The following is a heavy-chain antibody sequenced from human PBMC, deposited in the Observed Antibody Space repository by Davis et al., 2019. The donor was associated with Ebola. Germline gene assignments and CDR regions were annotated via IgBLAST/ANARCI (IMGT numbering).Heavy chain of an antibody. CDR3: ARVDSSSSGYYYYYEMDV. CDR2: INHSGNT. Sequence: SETLSLTCAVYDGSLSNHYWSWIRQPPGKGLEWIGEINHSGNTNYNPSLKSRLSISVETSKNQFSLRVSSVTAADTAVYYCARVDSSSSGYYYYYEMDVWGKGTTVTVSS. D-gene: IGHD6-6*01. V-gene: IGHV4-34*01. J-gene: IGHJ6*04. CDR1: DGSLSNHY.